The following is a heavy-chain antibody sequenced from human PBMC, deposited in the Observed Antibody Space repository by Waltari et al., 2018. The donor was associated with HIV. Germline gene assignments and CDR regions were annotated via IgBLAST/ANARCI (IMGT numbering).Heavy chain of an antibody. CDR2: ISGGGSST. Sequence: EVQLVESGGGLVQPGGSLRLSCAASGFTFSSYAMSWVRQAPGKGLEWVSAISGGGSSTYYADSVKGRFTISRDNSKNTLYLQMNSLRAEDTAVYYCARIEKGTYYDFWSGNYYYYYMDVWGKGTTVTVSS. CDR1: GFTFSSYA. V-gene: IGHV3-23*04. CDR3: ARIEKGTYYDFWSGNYYYYYMDV. D-gene: IGHD3-3*01. J-gene: IGHJ6*03.